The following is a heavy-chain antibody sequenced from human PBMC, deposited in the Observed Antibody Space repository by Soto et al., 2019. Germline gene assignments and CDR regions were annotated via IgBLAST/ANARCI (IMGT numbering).Heavy chain of an antibody. CDR3: ARSESRDILTGYFPGSY. J-gene: IGHJ4*02. D-gene: IGHD3-9*01. V-gene: IGHV1-46*03. Sequence: ASVKVSCKASGYTFTSYGISWVRQAPGQGLEWMGIINPSGGSTSYAQKFQGRVTMTRDTSTSTVYMELSSLRSEDTAVYYCARSESRDILTGYFPGSYWGQGTLVTVSS. CDR2: INPSGGST. CDR1: GYTFTSYG.